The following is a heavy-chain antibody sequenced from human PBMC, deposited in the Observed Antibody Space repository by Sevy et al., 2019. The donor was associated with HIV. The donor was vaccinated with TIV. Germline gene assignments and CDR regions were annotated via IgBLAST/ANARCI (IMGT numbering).Heavy chain of an antibody. J-gene: IGHJ6*02. CDR3: ARDHVKEGDVGDYYYYAMDF. D-gene: IGHD2-21*02. Sequence: GGSLILSCAASGFSLSDYYMTWIREAPGKGLQWISYISSSSDTIYYADSVKGRFTISRDNAQISLSLQMTSLRVEDTAVYYCARDHVKEGDVGDYYYYAMDFWGQGTTVTVSS. CDR2: ISSSSDTI. CDR1: GFSLSDYY. V-gene: IGHV3-11*01.